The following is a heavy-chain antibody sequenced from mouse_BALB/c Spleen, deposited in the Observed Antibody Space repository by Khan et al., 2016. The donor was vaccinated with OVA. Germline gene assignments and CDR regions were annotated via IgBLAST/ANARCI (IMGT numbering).Heavy chain of an antibody. J-gene: IGHJ4*01. Sequence: QIQLVQSGPELKKPGETVKISCTASGYTFKNHGMNWVHQAPGKGLKWMGWINNYTGEPTYVEAFKGRFAFSLETSASTAYLQMNNLKNEDTASYCCARPPGYSYVMDYWGQGTSVTVSS. CDR3: ARPPGYSYVMDY. V-gene: IGHV9-3-1*01. CDR2: INNYTGEP. CDR1: GYTFKNHG. D-gene: IGHD1-2*01.